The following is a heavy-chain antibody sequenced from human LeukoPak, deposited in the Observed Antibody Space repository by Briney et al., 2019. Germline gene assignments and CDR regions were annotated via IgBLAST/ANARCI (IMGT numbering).Heavy chain of an antibody. CDR1: GYTFTSHA. Sequence: ASVKVSCKASGYTFTSHAMHWVRQAPGQSLEWMGWINAGNGNTRYSQKFQGRVTITRDTSASTAYMELSSLRSEDTAVYYCARGSVYYQYGMDVWGQGTTVTVSS. J-gene: IGHJ6*02. CDR3: ARGSVYYQYGMDV. CDR2: INAGNGNT. V-gene: IGHV1-3*01.